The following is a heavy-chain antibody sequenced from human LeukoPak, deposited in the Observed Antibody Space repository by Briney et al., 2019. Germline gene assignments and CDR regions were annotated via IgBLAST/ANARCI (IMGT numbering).Heavy chain of an antibody. D-gene: IGHD5-24*01. Sequence: GGSLRLSCAASGFTFSSYWMTWVRQAPGKGLEWVANIKQDGSEKYYVDSVKGRFTISRDNSLYLQMNSLTAEDTAVYICVRERIYSGAMAIFDYWGQGTLVTVSS. CDR2: IKQDGSEK. CDR3: VRERIYSGAMAIFDY. CDR1: GFTFSSYW. V-gene: IGHV3-7*01. J-gene: IGHJ4*02.